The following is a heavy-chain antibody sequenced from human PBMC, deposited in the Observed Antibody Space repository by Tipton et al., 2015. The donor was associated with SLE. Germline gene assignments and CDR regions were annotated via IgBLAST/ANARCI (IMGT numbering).Heavy chain of an antibody. CDR2: INHSGST. V-gene: IGHV4-34*01. Sequence: TLSLTCAVYGGSFSGYYWSWIRQPPGKGLEWIGEINHSGSTNYNPSPKSRVTISVDTSKNQFSLKLSSVTAADTAVYYCARTGGVRVGIFGVVISGYYYYGMDVWGQGTTVTVSS. CDR1: GGSFSGYY. CDR3: ARTGGVRVGIFGVVISGYYYYGMDV. J-gene: IGHJ6*02. D-gene: IGHD3-3*01.